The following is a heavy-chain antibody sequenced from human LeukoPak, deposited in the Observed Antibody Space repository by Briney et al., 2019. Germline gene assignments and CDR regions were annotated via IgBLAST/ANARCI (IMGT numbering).Heavy chain of an antibody. Sequence: GGSLRLSCAASGFTFSGYYMSWVRQAPGKVLEWVSYITPSGSTIYYADSVKGRFTISRDNAKNSLYLQMNSLRAEDTAVYFCAVRYVYNSAFWGQGTLVTVSS. CDR3: AVRYVYNSAF. J-gene: IGHJ4*02. D-gene: IGHD5-24*01. V-gene: IGHV3-11*01. CDR2: ITPSGSTI. CDR1: GFTFSGYY.